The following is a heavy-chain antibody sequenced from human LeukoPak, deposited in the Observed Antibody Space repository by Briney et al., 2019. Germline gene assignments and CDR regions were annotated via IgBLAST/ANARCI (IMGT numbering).Heavy chain of an antibody. J-gene: IGHJ6*02. CDR3: ARTPFSGYVYGMDV. CDR1: GGSISSSSYY. CDR2: IYYSGSH. V-gene: IGHV4-39*01. D-gene: IGHD5-12*01. Sequence: PSETLSLTCSGSGGSISSSSYYWGWIRQPPGKGLEWSVSIYYSGSHNYNPSLKSRVTISVDTSKNQFSLKLSSVTAADTAVYYCARTPFSGYVYGMDVWGQGTTVTVS.